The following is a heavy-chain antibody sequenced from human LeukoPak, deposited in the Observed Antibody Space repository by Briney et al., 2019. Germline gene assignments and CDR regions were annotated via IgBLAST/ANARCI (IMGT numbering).Heavy chain of an antibody. CDR2: IYYSGST. D-gene: IGHD3-16*01. CDR1: GGSISSYY. V-gene: IGHV4-59*08. CDR3: ARLGLFDAFDI. J-gene: IGHJ3*02. Sequence: SETLSLTCTVSGGSISSYYWSWIRQPPGKGLEWIGYIYYSGSTNYNPSLKSRVTISVDTSKNQFSLKLSSVTAADTAVCYCARLGLFDAFDIWGQGTMVTVSS.